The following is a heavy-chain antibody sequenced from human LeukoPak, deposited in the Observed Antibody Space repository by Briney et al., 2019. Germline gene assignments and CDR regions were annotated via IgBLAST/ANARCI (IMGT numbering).Heavy chain of an antibody. CDR2: ISAYNGNT. J-gene: IGHJ4*02. CDR1: GYRFTDYY. V-gene: IGHV1-18*04. CDR3: ARVAENFDY. Sequence: EASVKVSCKTSGYRFTDYYINWVRQAPGQGLEWMGWISAYNGNTNYAQKLQGRVTMTTDTSTSTAYMELRSLRSDDTAVYYCARVAENFDYWGQGTLVTVSS.